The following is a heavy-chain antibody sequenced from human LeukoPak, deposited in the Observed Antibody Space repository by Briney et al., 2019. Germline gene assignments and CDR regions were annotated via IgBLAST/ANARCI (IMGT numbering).Heavy chain of an antibody. CDR1: GGSINSYY. CDR2: IYTRGST. Sequence: PSETLSLTCTVSGGSINSYYWSWIRQPAGKGLEWIGRIYTRGSTNYNPSLKSRVTMSVGTSKNQFSLKLSSVTAADTAVYHCARGRYCSADICSGGGAFDIWGQGTMVSVSS. CDR3: ARGRYCSADICSGGGAFDI. D-gene: IGHD2-15*01. V-gene: IGHV4-4*07. J-gene: IGHJ3*02.